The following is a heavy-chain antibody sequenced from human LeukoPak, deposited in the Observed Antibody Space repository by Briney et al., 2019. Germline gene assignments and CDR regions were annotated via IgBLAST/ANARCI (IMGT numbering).Heavy chain of an antibody. Sequence: SETLSLTCTVSGGSITSYYWSWIRQPPGKGLEWIGEINHSGSTNYNPSLKSRVTISVDTSKNQFSLKLSSVTAADTAVYYCARPYYYDSSGHDWFDPWGQGTLVTVSS. CDR1: GGSITSYY. CDR2: INHSGST. CDR3: ARPYYYDSSGHDWFDP. D-gene: IGHD3-22*01. J-gene: IGHJ5*02. V-gene: IGHV4-34*01.